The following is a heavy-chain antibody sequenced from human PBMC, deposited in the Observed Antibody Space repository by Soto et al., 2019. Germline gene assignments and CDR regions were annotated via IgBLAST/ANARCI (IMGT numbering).Heavy chain of an antibody. D-gene: IGHD5-18*01. CDR3: ARLDTARIEIDGY. CDR1: GFSFSTYG. V-gene: IGHV3-30*03. Sequence: PGGSLRLSCAASGFSFSTYGMHWVRQAPGKGLEWVAFISNDGSNKYYADSVKGRFTISRDNSKNTLYLQMNSLRAEDTAVYYCARLDTARIEIDGYWGRGIQVTVSS. J-gene: IGHJ4*02. CDR2: ISNDGSNK.